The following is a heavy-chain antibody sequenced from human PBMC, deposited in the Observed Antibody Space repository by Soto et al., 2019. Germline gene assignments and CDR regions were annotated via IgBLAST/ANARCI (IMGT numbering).Heavy chain of an antibody. CDR1: GGSISSSNW. CDR3: ASGPGYSSSWYRTDYGMDV. Sequence: PSETLSLTCAVSGGSISSSNWWSWVRQPPGKGLEGFGEIYHSGSTNYNPSLKSRVTISVDKSKNQFSLKLSSVTAADTAVYYCASGPGYSSSWYRTDYGMDVWGQGTTVTVSS. J-gene: IGHJ6*02. V-gene: IGHV4-4*02. D-gene: IGHD6-13*01. CDR2: IYHSGST.